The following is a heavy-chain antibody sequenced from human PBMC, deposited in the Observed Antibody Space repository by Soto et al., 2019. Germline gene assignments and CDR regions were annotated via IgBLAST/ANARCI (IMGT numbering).Heavy chain of an antibody. CDR2: ISYDGSNK. CDR1: GFTFSSYG. D-gene: IGHD6-19*01. J-gene: IGHJ6*02. CDR3: AKTTVARLYYYYGMDV. V-gene: IGHV3-30*18. Sequence: GGSLRLSCAASGFTFSSYGMHWVRQAPGKGLEWVAVISYDGSNKYYADSVKGRFTISRDNSKNTLYLQMNSLRAEDTAVYYCAKTTVARLYYYYGMDVWGQGTTVPVSS.